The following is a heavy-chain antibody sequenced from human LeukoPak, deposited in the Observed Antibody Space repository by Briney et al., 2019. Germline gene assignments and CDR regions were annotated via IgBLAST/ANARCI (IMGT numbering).Heavy chain of an antibody. CDR1: GGSISSYY. Sequence: SETLSLTCTVSGGSISSYYRSWIRQPPGKGLEWIGYIYYSGSTNYNPSLKSRVTISVDTSKNQFSLKLSSVTAADTAVYYCARDDFWSGYPHLDVWGKGTTVTVSS. J-gene: IGHJ6*04. V-gene: IGHV4-59*01. D-gene: IGHD3-3*01. CDR2: IYYSGST. CDR3: ARDDFWSGYPHLDV.